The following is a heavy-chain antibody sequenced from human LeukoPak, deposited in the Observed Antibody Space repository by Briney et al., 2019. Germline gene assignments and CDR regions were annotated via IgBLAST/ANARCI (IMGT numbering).Heavy chain of an antibody. D-gene: IGHD1-26*01. CDR3: ARTIVGATRSLDY. J-gene: IGHJ4*02. CDR2: INPSGGST. Sequence: ASVKVSCKASGYTFTSYYMHWVRQAPGQGLEWMGIINPSGGSTSYAQKFQGRVTMTRDTSTSTAYMELRSLRSDDTAVYYCARTIVGATRSLDYWGQGTLVTVSS. CDR1: GYTFTSYY. V-gene: IGHV1-46*01.